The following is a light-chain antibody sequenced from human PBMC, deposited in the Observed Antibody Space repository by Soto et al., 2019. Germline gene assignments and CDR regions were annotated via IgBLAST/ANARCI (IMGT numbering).Light chain of an antibody. CDR1: QGVNSN. V-gene: IGKV3D-15*01. CDR2: GIS. Sequence: EIVMTHSPATLSVSPSERATLSCSASQGVNSNYLAWYQQKPGQAPRLLIYGISKRATDIPDRFSGSGSGTEFTLTISSLQPEDFATYYCQQHGQWPITFGQGTRLEIK. J-gene: IGKJ5*01. CDR3: QQHGQWPIT.